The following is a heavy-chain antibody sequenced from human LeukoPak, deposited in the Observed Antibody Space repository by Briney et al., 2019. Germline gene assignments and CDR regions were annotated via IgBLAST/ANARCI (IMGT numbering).Heavy chain of an antibody. CDR1: GLTFSSYG. J-gene: IGHJ6*02. CDR2: IWYDGSNK. V-gene: IGHV3-33*08. Sequence: GGSLRLSCAASGLTFSSYGMHWVRQAPGKGLEWVAVIWYDGSNKYYADSVKGRFTISRDNSKNTLYLQMNSLRAEDTAVYYCARDGPYYYYGMDVWGQGTTVTVSS. CDR3: ARDGPYYYYGMDV.